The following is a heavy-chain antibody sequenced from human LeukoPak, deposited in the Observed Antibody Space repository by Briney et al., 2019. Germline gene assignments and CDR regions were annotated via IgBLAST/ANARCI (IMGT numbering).Heavy chain of an antibody. J-gene: IGHJ4*02. D-gene: IGHD6-19*01. Sequence: SETLSLTCTVSGGSISSGSYYWSWIRQPAGKGLEWIGRIYTSGSTNYNPSLKSRVTISVDTSKNQFSLKLSSVTAADTAVYYCAREVAGTFYFDYWGQGTLVTVSS. CDR2: IYTSGST. CDR3: AREVAGTFYFDY. V-gene: IGHV4-61*02. CDR1: GGSISSGSYY.